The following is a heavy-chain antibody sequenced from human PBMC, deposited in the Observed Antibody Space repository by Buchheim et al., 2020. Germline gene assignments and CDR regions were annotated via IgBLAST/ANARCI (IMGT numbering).Heavy chain of an antibody. CDR1: GFTFSDFY. J-gene: IGHJ6*02. CDR2: ISTSSTDT. V-gene: IGHV3-11*05. CDR3: ARYFGAGSSYGMDV. D-gene: IGHD3-10*01. Sequence: QVQLVESGGGLVKPGGSLRLSCAASGFTFSDFYMTWIRQAPGKGLEWVSYISTSSTDTDFADSVKGRFTISRDNAKNSLYLQMNSLRAGDTAVYYCARYFGAGSSYGMDVWGQGTT.